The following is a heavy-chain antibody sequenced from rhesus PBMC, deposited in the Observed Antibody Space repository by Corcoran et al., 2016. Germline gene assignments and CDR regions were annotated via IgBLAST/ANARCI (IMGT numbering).Heavy chain of an antibody. Sequence: EVQLVEPGGGLVQPGGSLRLSWAVSGFTFSSYAILWVRAAPGKGLEWISAIKSGGGSTYYADSVKGRFTISRDNSKNTLSLQMNSLRAEDTAVYYCAKDPGPFDYWGQGVLVTVSS. V-gene: IGHV3S5*01. CDR1: GFTFSSYA. CDR2: IKSGGGST. D-gene: IGHD1-38*01. CDR3: AKDPGPFDY. J-gene: IGHJ4*01.